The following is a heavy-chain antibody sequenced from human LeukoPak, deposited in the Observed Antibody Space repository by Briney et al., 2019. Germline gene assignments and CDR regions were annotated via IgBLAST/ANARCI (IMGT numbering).Heavy chain of an antibody. CDR2: ISGSGGST. J-gene: IGHJ4*02. CDR1: GFTFSNYA. Sequence: GGSLRLSCAASGFTFSNYAMKWVRQAPGKGLEWVSVISGSGGSTYHADSVKGRFTISRDNSKNMLYLQVNSLRAEDTAVYYCAKGRGTFWSGLVSDYWGQGTLVTVSS. CDR3: AKGRGTFWSGLVSDY. D-gene: IGHD3-3*01. V-gene: IGHV3-23*01.